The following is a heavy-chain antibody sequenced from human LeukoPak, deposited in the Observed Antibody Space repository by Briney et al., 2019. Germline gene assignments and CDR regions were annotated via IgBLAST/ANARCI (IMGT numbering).Heavy chain of an antibody. CDR3: ARGMSYDSPDI. J-gene: IGHJ3*02. CDR2: ISAYNGNT. D-gene: IGHD5-12*01. Sequence: GASVKVSCKASGYTFTGYYMHWVRQAPGQGLEWMGWISAYNGNTNYAQKLQGRVTMTTDPSTRTAYMELRSLRSDDTAVYYCARGMSYDSPDIWGQGTMVTVSS. CDR1: GYTFTGYY. V-gene: IGHV1-18*04.